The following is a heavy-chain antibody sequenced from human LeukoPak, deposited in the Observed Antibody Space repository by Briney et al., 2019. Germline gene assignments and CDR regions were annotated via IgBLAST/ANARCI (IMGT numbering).Heavy chain of an antibody. CDR2: MWSDGTKK. CDR3: ARDDDTTGRYSRFDY. J-gene: IGHJ4*02. CDR1: EFTFSPYG. Sequence: PGGYLRLSCTASEFTFSPYGMHWVRQAPGKGLEWVVVMWSDGTKKYYADSVKGRFTVSRDTSKHTLYLQMSSLRAEDTAVYFCARDDDTTGRYSRFDYWSQGTLVTVSS. V-gene: IGHV3-33*01. D-gene: IGHD3-22*01.